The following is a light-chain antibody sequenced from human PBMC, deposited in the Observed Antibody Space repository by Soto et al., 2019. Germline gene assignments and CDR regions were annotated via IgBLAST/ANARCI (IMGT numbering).Light chain of an antibody. CDR3: QQYGSSPFT. CDR2: GAS. J-gene: IGKJ4*01. CDR1: QSVSSNF. Sequence: IVLTQSPGTLSLSPGERATLSCRASQSVSSNFLAWYQQKPGQAPRLLIYGASSRATGIPDRISGSWSGTDFTLTISRLEPEDFVVYYCQQYGSSPFTFGGGTKVEIK. V-gene: IGKV3-20*01.